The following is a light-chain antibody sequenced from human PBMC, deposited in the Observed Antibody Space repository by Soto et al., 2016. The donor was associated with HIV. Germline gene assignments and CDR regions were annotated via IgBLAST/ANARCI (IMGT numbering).Light chain of an antibody. Sequence: DIQMTQSPSSLSASVGDRVNITCRASQSIGGFLNWYQQIPGKAPSPLIFDASSLQSGVPSRFSGSGSGTDFTLIISSLQPEDFATYYCQQSYNTPRTFGQGTKVEIK. V-gene: IGKV1-39*01. CDR2: DAS. CDR1: QSIGGF. J-gene: IGKJ1*01. CDR3: QQSYNTPRT.